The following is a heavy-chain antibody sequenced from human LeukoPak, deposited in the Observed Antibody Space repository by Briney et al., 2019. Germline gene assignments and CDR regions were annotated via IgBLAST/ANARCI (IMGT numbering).Heavy chain of an antibody. J-gene: IGHJ3*02. D-gene: IGHD3-22*01. CDR1: GFTFSSYA. CDR2: ISGSGGST. CDR3: AKVGLVRRVVVGNEHDAFDT. Sequence: PGGSLRLSCAASGFTFSSYAMSWVRQAPGKGLEWVSAISGSGGSTYYADSVKGRFTISRDNSKNTLHLQMNSLRAEDTAVYYCAKVGLVRRVVVGNEHDAFDTWGQGTMVTVSS. V-gene: IGHV3-23*01.